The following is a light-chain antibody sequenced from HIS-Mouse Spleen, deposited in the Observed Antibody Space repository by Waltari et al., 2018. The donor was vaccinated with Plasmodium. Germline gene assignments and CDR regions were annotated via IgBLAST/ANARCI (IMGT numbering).Light chain of an antibody. Sequence: QSVLTQPPSVSAAPGQKVTISCSGSSSNIGNNYVSWYQQLPGTAPKLLIYDNNKRPSGIPDRFSVSKSGTSATLGITGLQTGDEADYYCATWDSSLSAVVFGGGTKLTVL. CDR3: ATWDSSLSAVV. V-gene: IGLV1-51*01. CDR2: DNN. J-gene: IGLJ2*01. CDR1: SSNIGNNY.